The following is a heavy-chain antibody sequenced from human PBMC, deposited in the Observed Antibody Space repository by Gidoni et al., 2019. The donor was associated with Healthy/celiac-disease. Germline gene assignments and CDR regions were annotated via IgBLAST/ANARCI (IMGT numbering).Heavy chain of an antibody. CDR1: GFTFSSYS. V-gene: IGHV3-21*01. CDR3: AREGQQLVRDYYGMDV. J-gene: IGHJ6*02. Sequence: EVQLVESGGGLVKPGGSLRLSCAASGFTFSSYSMNWVRQAPGKGLEWVSSISSSSSYIYYADSVKGRFTISRDNAKNSLYLQRNSLRAEDTAVYYCAREGQQLVRDYYGMDVWGQGTTVTVSS. CDR2: ISSSSSYI. D-gene: IGHD6-13*01.